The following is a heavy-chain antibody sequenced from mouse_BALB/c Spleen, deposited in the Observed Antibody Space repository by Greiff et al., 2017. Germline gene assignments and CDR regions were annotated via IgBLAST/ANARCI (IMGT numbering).Heavy chain of an antibody. CDR2: ISYSGST. CDR3: AYYDGYYPFAY. J-gene: IGHJ3*01. CDR1: GYSITSDYA. Sequence: EVKLVESGPGLVKPSQSLSLTCTVTGYSITSDYAWNWIRQFPGNKLEWMGYISYSGSTSYNPSLKSRISITRDTSKNQFFLQLNSVTTEDTATYYCAYYDGYYPFAYWGQGTLVTVSA. D-gene: IGHD2-3*01. V-gene: IGHV3-2*02.